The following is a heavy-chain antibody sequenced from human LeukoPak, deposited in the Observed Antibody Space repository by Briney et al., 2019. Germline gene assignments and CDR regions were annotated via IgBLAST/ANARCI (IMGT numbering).Heavy chain of an antibody. V-gene: IGHV1-18*01. D-gene: IGHD2-8*01. CDR1: GYTFTSYG. CDR2: ISAYNGNT. Sequence: ASVEVSCKASGYTFTSYGISWVRQAPGQGLEWMGWISAYNGNTNYAQKLQGRVTMTTDTSTSTAYMELRSLRSDDTAVYYCARAACTNGVCGYNWFDPWGQGTLVTVSS. J-gene: IGHJ5*02. CDR3: ARAACTNGVCGYNWFDP.